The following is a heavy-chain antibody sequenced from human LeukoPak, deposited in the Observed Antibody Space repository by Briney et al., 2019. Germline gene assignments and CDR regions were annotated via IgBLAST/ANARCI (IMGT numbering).Heavy chain of an antibody. CDR3: ARDRGRYHMDV. Sequence: GGSLRLSCVASGFTFSSYWMHWVRQAPGKGLVWVSRINSDGSSTKCADSVKGRFTISRDNAKNTLYLQMNSLRAEDTAVYYCARDRGRYHMDVWGKGTTVTISS. D-gene: IGHD6-25*01. CDR2: INSDGSST. V-gene: IGHV3-74*03. J-gene: IGHJ6*03. CDR1: GFTFSSYW.